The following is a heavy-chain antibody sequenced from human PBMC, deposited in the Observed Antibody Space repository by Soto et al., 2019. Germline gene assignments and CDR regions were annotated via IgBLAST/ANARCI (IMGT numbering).Heavy chain of an antibody. CDR2: IYYSGST. CDR3: ARDGLPYYGLDV. V-gene: IGHV4-30-4*08. D-gene: IGHD3-16*01. Sequence: QVQLQESGPGLVKPSQTLSLTCIVSGGSISSDDSYWRWIRQPPGKGLEWIGHIYYSGSTYYNPSLKSRVIISVDTSKNQFSLKLSFVTAADTAVYYCARDGLPYYGLDVWGQGTTVTVSS. CDR1: GGSISSDDSY. J-gene: IGHJ6*02.